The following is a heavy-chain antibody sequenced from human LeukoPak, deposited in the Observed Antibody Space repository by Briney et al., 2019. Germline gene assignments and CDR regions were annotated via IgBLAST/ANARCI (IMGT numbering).Heavy chain of an antibody. CDR2: VKQDGSER. CDR1: GFTVSSNY. D-gene: IGHD4/OR15-4a*01. CDR3: AREGAYYLDS. J-gene: IGHJ4*02. Sequence: PGGSLRLSCAASGFTVSSNYMSWVRQAPGKGLVWVANVKQDGSERYYVGSVRGRFTISRDNAENSLYLQMNSLRAEDTAVYYCAREGAYYLDSWGQGTLVAVSS. V-gene: IGHV3-7*01.